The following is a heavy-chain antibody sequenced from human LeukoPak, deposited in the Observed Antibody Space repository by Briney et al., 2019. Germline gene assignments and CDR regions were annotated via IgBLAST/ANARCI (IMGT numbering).Heavy chain of an antibody. V-gene: IGHV4-34*01. CDR2: INHSGST. Sequence: PSEALSLTCGVYGGSFSDYYWSWIRQPPGKGLEWIGEINHSGSTNYNPSLKSRVTISVDTSKNQFSLKLSPVTAADTAVYYCARGRIFMVRGVIKNYFDYWGQGTLVTVSS. J-gene: IGHJ4*02. D-gene: IGHD3-10*01. CDR3: ARGRIFMVRGVIKNYFDY. CDR1: GGSFSDYY.